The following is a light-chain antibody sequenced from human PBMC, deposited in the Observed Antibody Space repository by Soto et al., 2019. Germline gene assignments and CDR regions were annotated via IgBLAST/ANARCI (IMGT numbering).Light chain of an antibody. CDR2: EIT. CDR1: GSDIGGFSY. Sequence: QSALTQPPSASGSPGQSVTISCTGTGSDIGGFSYVSWYQQHPGKAPKLIIYEITKRPSGVPDRFSGSKSGNTASLTVSGLQAAEETDYICASYSSGNVVAFGGGTKLTVL. CDR3: ASYSSGNVVA. V-gene: IGLV2-8*01. J-gene: IGLJ2*01.